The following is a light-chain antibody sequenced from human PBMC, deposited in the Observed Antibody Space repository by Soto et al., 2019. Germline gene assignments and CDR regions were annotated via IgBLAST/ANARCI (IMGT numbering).Light chain of an antibody. CDR1: QSISSW. CDR3: QQYNSYWT. CDR2: KAS. V-gene: IGKV1-5*03. Sequence: IQMTLSPSTLSASVGHRVTITCRASQSISSWLAWYQQRPGKAPKLLIYKASTFKSGVPSRFSGSASGTESTLTISSLQPDDFATYYCQQYNSYWTFGQGTKVDIK. J-gene: IGKJ1*01.